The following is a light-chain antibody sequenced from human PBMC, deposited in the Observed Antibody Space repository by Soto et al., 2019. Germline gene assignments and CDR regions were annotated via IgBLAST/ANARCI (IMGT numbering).Light chain of an antibody. CDR1: QSVSSSY. V-gene: IGKV3-20*01. Sequence: EIVLTQSPGTLSLSPGERATLSCRASQSVSSSYLAWYQQKPGQAPRLLIYGASSRATGIPDRFSGSGSGTDFTLTISRLEPEDFAAYYCQQYGSSPRTFGQGTKVEFK. J-gene: IGKJ1*01. CDR3: QQYGSSPRT. CDR2: GAS.